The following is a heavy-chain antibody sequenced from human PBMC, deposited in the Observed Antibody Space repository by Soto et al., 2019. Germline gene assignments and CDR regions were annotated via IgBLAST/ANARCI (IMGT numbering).Heavy chain of an antibody. V-gene: IGHV3-33*01. Sequence: QVHLVESGGGVVQPGRSLRLSCAASGFTFSSYGMHWVRQAPGKGLEWVAVIWYDGSNKYYADSVKGRFTISRDNSKNTLYLQMNSLRAEDTAVYYCAREDQEYYFYYWGQGTLVTVSA. CDR2: IWYDGSNK. CDR3: AREDQEYYFYY. J-gene: IGHJ4*02. CDR1: GFTFSSYG.